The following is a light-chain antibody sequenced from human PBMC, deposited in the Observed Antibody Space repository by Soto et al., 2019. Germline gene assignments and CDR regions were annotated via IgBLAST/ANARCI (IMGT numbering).Light chain of an antibody. V-gene: IGKV3-15*01. CDR3: HQYNNWPRT. Sequence: EIVMTQSPATLSVSPGERATLSCRASQSVSSNLAWYQQKPGQAPSLLIYGASTRATGIPARFSGSGSGTDFSLTISSLQSEDFAVYYCHQYNNWPRTFGQGTKVEIK. CDR1: QSVSSN. CDR2: GAS. J-gene: IGKJ1*01.